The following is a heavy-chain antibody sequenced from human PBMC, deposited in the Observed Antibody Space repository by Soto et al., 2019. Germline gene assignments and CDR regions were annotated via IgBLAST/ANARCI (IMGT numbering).Heavy chain of an antibody. CDR3: ARDSGIRSITCSGGRCNFTPYDAFDI. J-gene: IGHJ3*02. D-gene: IGHD2-15*01. Sequence: GGSLRLSCAASGFTFSSYSMNWVRQAPGKGLEWVSSISSSSSYIYYADSVKGRFTISRDNAKNSLYLQMNSLRAEDTAVYYCARDSGIRSITCSGGRCNFTPYDAFDIWGKETMVTVSS. CDR2: ISSSSSYI. V-gene: IGHV3-21*01. CDR1: GFTFSSYS.